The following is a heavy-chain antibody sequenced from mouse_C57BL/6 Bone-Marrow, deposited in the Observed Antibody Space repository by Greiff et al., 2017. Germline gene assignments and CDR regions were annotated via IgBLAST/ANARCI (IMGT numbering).Heavy chain of an antibody. D-gene: IGHD2-3*01. CDR2: ISDGGSYT. CDR3: ARGLLPYAMDY. J-gene: IGHJ4*01. V-gene: IGHV5-4*01. CDR1: GFTFSSYA. Sequence: GQLVESGGGLVKPGGSLKLSCAASGFTFSSYAMSWVRQTPEKRLEWVATISDGGSYTYYPDNVKGRFTISRDNAKNNLYLQMSHLKSEDTAMYYCARGLLPYAMDYWGQGTSVTVSS.